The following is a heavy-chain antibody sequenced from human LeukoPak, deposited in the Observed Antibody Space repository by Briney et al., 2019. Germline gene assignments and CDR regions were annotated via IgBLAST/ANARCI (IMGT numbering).Heavy chain of an antibody. Sequence: GGALRLSCAACGFTFCSYSMNWVRQAPGKVLERVSSISSSSTFIYYADSLKGRFTISRDNAKNSLYLQMNSQRGEDTAVYYCARDYGGSSGYWGQGTMVTVSS. CDR2: ISSSSTFI. D-gene: IGHD4-23*01. CDR3: ARDYGGSSGY. V-gene: IGHV3-21*01. J-gene: IGHJ4*02. CDR1: GFTFCSYS.